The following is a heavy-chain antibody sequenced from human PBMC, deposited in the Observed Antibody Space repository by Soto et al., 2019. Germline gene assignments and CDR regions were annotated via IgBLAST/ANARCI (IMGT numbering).Heavy chain of an antibody. Sequence: ETLSLTCAVYGGSFSGYYWSWIRQPPGKGLEWIGEINHSGSTNYNPSLKSRVTISVDTSKNQFSLKLSSVTAADTAVYYCARVLKIFGVVTTPYYFDYWGQGTLVTVSS. D-gene: IGHD3-3*01. J-gene: IGHJ4*02. CDR1: GGSFSGYY. CDR3: ARVLKIFGVVTTPYYFDY. CDR2: INHSGST. V-gene: IGHV4-34*01.